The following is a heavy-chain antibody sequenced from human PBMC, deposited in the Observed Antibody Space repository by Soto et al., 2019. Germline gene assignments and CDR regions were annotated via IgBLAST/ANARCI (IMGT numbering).Heavy chain of an antibody. CDR1: GFTFSSYA. CDR3: AREDIVVVPAALTLNWFDP. V-gene: IGHV3-30-3*01. J-gene: IGHJ5*02. CDR2: ISYDGSNK. D-gene: IGHD2-2*01. Sequence: GGSLRLSCAASGFTFSSYAMHWVRQAPGKGLEWVAVISYDGSNKYYADSVKGRFTISRDNSKNTLYLQMNSLRAEDTAVYYCAREDIVVVPAALTLNWFDPWGQGTLVTVSS.